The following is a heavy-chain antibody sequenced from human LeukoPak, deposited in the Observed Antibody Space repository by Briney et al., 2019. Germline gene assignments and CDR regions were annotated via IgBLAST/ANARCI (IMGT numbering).Heavy chain of an antibody. CDR3: ARHRENSYESSHMGFDP. J-gene: IGHJ5*02. Sequence: PSETLSLTCVVSGASISRHHWRWIRQPPGKGLEWIGYISASGRTNYNPALKSRVTISGDTSNNQFSLRLTSVTAADTAVYYCARHRENSYESSHMGFDPWGPGTLVTVSS. D-gene: IGHD3-22*01. CDR1: GASISRHH. V-gene: IGHV4-4*09. CDR2: ISASGRT.